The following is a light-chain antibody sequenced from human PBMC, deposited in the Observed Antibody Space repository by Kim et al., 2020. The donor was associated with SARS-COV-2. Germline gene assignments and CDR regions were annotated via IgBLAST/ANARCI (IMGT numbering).Light chain of an antibody. CDR3: SSYISSSTLYV. Sequence: QSINISCTGTSSDVGGYNYVSWYQQHPGKAPKLMIYDVSNRPSGVSNRFSGSKSGNTASLTISGLQAEDEADYYCSSYISSSTLYVFGTGTKVTVL. J-gene: IGLJ1*01. CDR1: SSDVGGYNY. CDR2: DVS. V-gene: IGLV2-14*03.